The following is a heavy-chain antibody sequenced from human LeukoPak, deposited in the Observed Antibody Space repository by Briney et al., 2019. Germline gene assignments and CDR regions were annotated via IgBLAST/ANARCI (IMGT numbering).Heavy chain of an antibody. V-gene: IGHV3-73*01. D-gene: IGHD3-22*01. CDR3: AKDRIPTSGWESDY. CDR1: GFTFSDSA. Sequence: GGSLKLSCAASGFTFSDSAMNWVRQASGKGLEWVGHIRGKTNSYATAYAASVRGRFTISRDNSKNTLYLQMNSLRVEDTAVYYCAKDRIPTSGWESDYWGQGTLVTVSS. CDR2: IRGKTNSYAT. J-gene: IGHJ4*02.